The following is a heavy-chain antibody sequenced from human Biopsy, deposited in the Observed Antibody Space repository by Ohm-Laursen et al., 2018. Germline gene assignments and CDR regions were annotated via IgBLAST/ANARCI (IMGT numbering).Heavy chain of an antibody. CDR2: IYYHNGRS. J-gene: IGHJ2*01. CDR3: ARDRGYYSDRTVPGYFDL. V-gene: IGHV4-59*01. CDR1: GGSISGYY. Sequence: SETLSLTCTVSGGSISGYYWTWIRQSPGKGLGWIGYIYYHNGRSSYNPSLKSRVTISVDTSKNHFSLRLRSVTPADTAIYYCARDRGYYSDRTVPGYFDLWGRGTLVTVSS. D-gene: IGHD3-22*01.